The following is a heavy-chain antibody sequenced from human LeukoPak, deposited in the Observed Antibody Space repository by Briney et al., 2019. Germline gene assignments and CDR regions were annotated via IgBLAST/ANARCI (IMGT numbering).Heavy chain of an antibody. V-gene: IGHV3-30*02. D-gene: IGHD3-10*01. CDR1: GFTFSSYG. CDR3: ARVVPPTDYGSGSYFWDPYYFDY. CDR2: IRYDGSNE. J-gene: IGHJ4*02. Sequence: GGSLRLSCAASGFTFSSYGMHWVRQAPGKGLEWVAFIRYDGSNEYYADSVKGRFTISRDNSKNTLYLQMNSLRAEDTAVYYCARVVPPTDYGSGSYFWDPYYFDYWGQGTLVTVSS.